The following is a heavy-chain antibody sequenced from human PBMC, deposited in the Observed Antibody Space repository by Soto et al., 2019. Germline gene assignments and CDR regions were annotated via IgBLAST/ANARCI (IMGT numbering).Heavy chain of an antibody. V-gene: IGHV1-46*01. CDR1: GYTFTNYF. D-gene: IGHD2-15*01. Sequence: ASVKVSCKASGYTFTNYFMHWVRQAPGQGLEWMGIINPSGGSTSYPQKFQGRVTMTRDTSTSTVYMDLSSLGSEDTAVYYCARELRENNYCTSGSCYFDYWGQGTLVTVSS. CDR3: ARELRENNYCTSGSCYFDY. CDR2: INPSGGST. J-gene: IGHJ4*02.